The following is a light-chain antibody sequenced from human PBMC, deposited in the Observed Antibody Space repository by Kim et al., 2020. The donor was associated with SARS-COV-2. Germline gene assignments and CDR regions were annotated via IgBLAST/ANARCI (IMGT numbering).Light chain of an antibody. V-gene: IGLV1-40*01. CDR1: GSNIGAGYD. CDR2: GNT. Sequence: QSVLTQPPSVSGAPGQRVTISCTGSGSNIGAGYDVHWYQQLPRTSPKLLIYGNTNRPSGVPDRFSGSKSDTSASLAITGLQAEDEADYYCQSYDSSLSAWVFGGGTQLTVL. J-gene: IGLJ3*02. CDR3: QSYDSSLSAWV.